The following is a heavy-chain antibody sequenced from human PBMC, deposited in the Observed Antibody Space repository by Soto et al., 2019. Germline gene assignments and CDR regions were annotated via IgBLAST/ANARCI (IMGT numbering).Heavy chain of an antibody. D-gene: IGHD3-16*01. CDR2: INPSGGST. CDR3: ARTLTPNPAEYFQH. J-gene: IGHJ1*01. CDR1: GYTFTRYY. V-gene: IGHV1-46*03. Sequence: QVQLVQSGAEAKKPGASVKVSCKASGYTFTRYYMHWVRQAPGQGLEWMGIINPSGGSTTYAQKFQGRVNMTRYTSTSTVYMELSSLRSEDTAVYYCARTLTPNPAEYFQHWCQGTLVTVSS.